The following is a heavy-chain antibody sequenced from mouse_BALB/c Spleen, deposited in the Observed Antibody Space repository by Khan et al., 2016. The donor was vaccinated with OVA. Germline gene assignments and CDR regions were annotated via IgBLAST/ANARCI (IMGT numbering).Heavy chain of an antibody. J-gene: IGHJ2*01. CDR3: ARNREPDYFDY. Sequence: QVQLKQSGPGLVAPSQSLSITCTVTGFSLTSYATHWIRQPPGKGLEWLGVIWAGGSTNYNSALMSRLSISKDNSKSQVFLKMNSLQTHDTAMYYCARNREPDYFDYWGQGTTLTVSS. CDR1: GFSLTSYA. V-gene: IGHV2-9*02. CDR2: IWAGGST.